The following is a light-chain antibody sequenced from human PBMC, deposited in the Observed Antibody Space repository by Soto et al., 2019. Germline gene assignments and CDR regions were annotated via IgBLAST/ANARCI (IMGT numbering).Light chain of an antibody. J-gene: IGLJ1*01. CDR1: SSNIGSNY. CDR2: RNN. V-gene: IGLV1-47*01. Sequence: QSVLTQPPSASGTPGQRVTISCSGSSSNIGSNYVYWYQQLPGTAPKLLIYRNNQRPSGVPDRFSGSKSGTSASLAISGLRSEDEADYYCAAWDDSLSVHYVFGTGTKATVL. CDR3: AAWDDSLSVHYV.